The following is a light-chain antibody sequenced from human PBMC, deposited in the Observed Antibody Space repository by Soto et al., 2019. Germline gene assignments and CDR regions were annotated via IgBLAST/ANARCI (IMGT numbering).Light chain of an antibody. CDR3: CSYAGSYTFYV. CDR1: SSDVGGYNY. J-gene: IGLJ1*01. CDR2: DVS. Sequence: QSALTQPRSVSGSPGQSVTISCTGTSSDVGGYNYVSWYQQHPGKAPKLMIYDVSKRPSGVPDRFSGSKSGNTASLTISGLQADDEADYYCCSYAGSYTFYVFGTGTKVTFL. V-gene: IGLV2-11*01.